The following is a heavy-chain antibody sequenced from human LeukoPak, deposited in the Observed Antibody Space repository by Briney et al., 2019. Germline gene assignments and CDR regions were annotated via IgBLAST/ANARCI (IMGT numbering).Heavy chain of an antibody. CDR1: GGSISSYY. D-gene: IGHD5-18*01. CDR2: IYYSGST. J-gene: IGHJ4*02. V-gene: IGHV4-59*01. CDR3: ARAVDTAMVLDY. Sequence: SETLSLTCTVSGGSISSYYWSWIRQPPGKGLEWIGYIYYSGSTNYNPSLKSRATISVDTSKNQFSLKLSSVTAADTAVYYCARAVDTAMVLDYWGQGTLVTVSS.